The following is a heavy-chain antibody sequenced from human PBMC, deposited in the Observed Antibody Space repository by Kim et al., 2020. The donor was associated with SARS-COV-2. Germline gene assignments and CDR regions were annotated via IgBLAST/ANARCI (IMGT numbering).Heavy chain of an antibody. CDR1: GFTFSSYV. CDR2: ISYDGSNK. J-gene: IGHJ4*02. D-gene: IGHD1-26*01. CDR3: AGVGI. Sequence: GGSLRLSCAASGFTFSSYVLHWVRQAPGKGLEWVAVISYDGSNKYYADSVRGRFTISRDNSKNTLYLQMNSLRAEDTAGYYCAGVGIWGQGTLVTVSS. V-gene: IGHV3-30*04.